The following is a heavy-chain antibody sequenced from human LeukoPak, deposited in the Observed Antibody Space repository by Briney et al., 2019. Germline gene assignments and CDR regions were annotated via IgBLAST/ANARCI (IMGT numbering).Heavy chain of an antibody. D-gene: IGHD3-9*01. J-gene: IGHJ6*04. CDR2: INPNSGGT. Sequence: ASVKVSCKASGYTFTGYFIHWVRQAPGQGPEWMGWINPNSGGTNYAQNFQGRVTMTRDTSISTAYMELSRLRSDDTAVYYCARGNILTTYYPDVWGKGTTVTISS. CDR3: ARGNILTTYYPDV. V-gene: IGHV1-2*02. CDR1: GYTFTGYF.